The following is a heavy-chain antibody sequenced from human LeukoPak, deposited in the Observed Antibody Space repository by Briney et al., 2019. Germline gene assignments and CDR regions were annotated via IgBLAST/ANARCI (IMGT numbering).Heavy chain of an antibody. CDR3: ARGIPSQYYYGSGSLFDY. V-gene: IGHV4-34*01. CDR1: GGSFSGYY. D-gene: IGHD3-10*01. J-gene: IGHJ4*02. CDR2: INHSGST. Sequence: KPSETLSLTCAVYGGSFSGYYWSWIRQPPGKGLEWIGEINHSGSTNYNPSLKSRVTISVDTSKNQFFLKLSSVTAADTAVYYCARGIPSQYYYGSGSLFDYWGQGTLVTVSS.